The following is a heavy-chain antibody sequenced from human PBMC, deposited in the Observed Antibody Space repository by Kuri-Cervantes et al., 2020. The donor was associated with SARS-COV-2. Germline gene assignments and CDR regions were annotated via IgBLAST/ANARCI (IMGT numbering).Heavy chain of an antibody. CDR3: AKTYYDFWSGYEY. CDR1: GFTFKNYA. CDR2: ISSSSSYI. J-gene: IGHJ4*02. V-gene: IGHV3-23*01. D-gene: IGHD3-3*01. Sequence: GESLKISCAASGFTFKNYAFNWVRQAPGKGLEWVSSISSSSSYIYYADSVKGRITISRDNSKNTLYLQMNSLRAEDTAVYYCAKTYYDFWSGYEYWGQGTLVTVSS.